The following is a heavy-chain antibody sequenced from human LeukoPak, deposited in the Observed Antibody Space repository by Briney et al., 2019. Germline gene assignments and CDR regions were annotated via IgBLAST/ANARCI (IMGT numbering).Heavy chain of an antibody. CDR3: ARNPIVGCSGGSCKPYYYYGMDV. J-gene: IGHJ6*02. CDR2: INAGNGNT. V-gene: IGHV1-3*01. CDR1: GYTFTSYA. Sequence: ASVKVSCKASGYTFTSYAMHWVRQAPGQRLEWMGWINAGNGNTKYSQKFQGRVTITRDTSASTAYMELSSLRPEDTAVYYCARNPIVGCSGGSCKPYYYYGMDVWGQGTTVTVSS. D-gene: IGHD2-15*01.